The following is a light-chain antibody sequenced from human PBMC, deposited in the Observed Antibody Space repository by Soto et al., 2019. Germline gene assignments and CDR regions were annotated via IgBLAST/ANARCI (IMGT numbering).Light chain of an antibody. CDR3: TSYTSTSLV. CDR1: SSDVGGYNY. CDR2: EVS. J-gene: IGLJ2*01. V-gene: IGLV2-14*01. Sequence: QSALTQPASVSGSPGQSITISCTGTSSDVGGYNYVSWYQQHPGKAPKLMIFEVSNRPSGVSNRFSGSKSGNTASLTISGLQTDDEAVYYCTSYTSTSLVFGGGTKVTVL.